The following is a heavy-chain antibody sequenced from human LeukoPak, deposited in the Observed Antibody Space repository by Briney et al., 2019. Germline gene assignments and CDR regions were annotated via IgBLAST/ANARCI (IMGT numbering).Heavy chain of an antibody. CDR2: INPNSGGT. J-gene: IGHJ4*02. V-gene: IGHV1-2*02. D-gene: IGHD5-18*01. Sequence: GASVKVSCKASGYTFTGYYMHWVRQAPGQGLEWMGWINPNSGGTNYAQKFQGRVTMTRDTSASTAYMELSSLRSEDTAVYYCARVFGYSYGLYYFDYWGQGTLVTVSS. CDR3: ARVFGYSYGLYYFDY. CDR1: GYTFTGYY.